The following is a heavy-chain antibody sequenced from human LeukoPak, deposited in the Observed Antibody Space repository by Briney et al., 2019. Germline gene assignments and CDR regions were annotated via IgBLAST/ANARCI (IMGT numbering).Heavy chain of an antibody. Sequence: GGSLRLSCAASGFTFSSYGMHWVRQAPGKGLEWVAVIWYDGSNKYYADSVKGRFTISRDNSKNTLYLQMNSLRAEDTAVYYCAKSNGGLSFYYYYYYMDVWGKGTTVTVSS. V-gene: IGHV3-33*06. CDR1: GFTFSSYG. CDR3: AKSNGGLSFYYYYYYMDV. CDR2: IWYDGSNK. D-gene: IGHD2/OR15-2a*01. J-gene: IGHJ6*03.